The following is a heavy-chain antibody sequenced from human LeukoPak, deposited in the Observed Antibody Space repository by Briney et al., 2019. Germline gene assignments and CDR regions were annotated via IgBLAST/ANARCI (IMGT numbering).Heavy chain of an antibody. V-gene: IGHV1-69*05. J-gene: IGHJ4*02. CDR2: IIPIFGTA. CDR3: AIPSRELLWWYFDY. CDR1: GGTFISSA. D-gene: IGHD1-26*01. Sequence: ASVKVSCKASGGTFISSAISWVRQAPGQGLEWMGGIIPIFGTANYAQKFQGRVTITTDESTSTAYMELSSLRSEDTAVYYCAIPSRELLWWYFDYWGQGTLVTVSS.